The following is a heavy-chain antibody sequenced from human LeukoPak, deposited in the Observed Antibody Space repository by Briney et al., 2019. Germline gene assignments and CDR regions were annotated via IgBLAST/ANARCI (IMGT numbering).Heavy chain of an antibody. CDR1: GFTFSSYA. CDR2: ISYDGSNK. Sequence: GGSLRLSCAASGFTFSSYAMHWVRQAPGKGLEWVAVISYDGSNKYYADSVKGRFTISRDNSKNTLYLQMNSLKTEDTAVYYCTTDRGYDFWSGYYQTDYWGQGTLVTVSS. CDR3: TTDRGYDFWSGYYQTDY. J-gene: IGHJ4*02. V-gene: IGHV3-30-3*01. D-gene: IGHD3-3*01.